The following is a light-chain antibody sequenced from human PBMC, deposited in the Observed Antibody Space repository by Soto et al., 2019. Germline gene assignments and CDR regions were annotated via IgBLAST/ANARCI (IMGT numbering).Light chain of an antibody. CDR2: AAS. CDR1: QGISTY. V-gene: IGKV1-16*02. Sequence: DIQMTQSPSSLSASIGDRVTITCRASQGISTYLAWFQQKPGKAPKSLIYAASSLQSGVPSKFRGSGSGTDFTLTNSSLQPEDFATYYCQQFDSYPLTFGGGTKVEIK. CDR3: QQFDSYPLT. J-gene: IGKJ4*01.